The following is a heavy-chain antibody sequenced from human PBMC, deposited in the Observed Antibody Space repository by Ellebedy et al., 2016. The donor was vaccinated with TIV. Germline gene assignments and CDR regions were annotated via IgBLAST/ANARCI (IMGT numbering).Heavy chain of an antibody. Sequence: PGGSLRLSCAASGFTFSDYVMAWVRQVPGKGLEWVSAVSESDGRTFYADSVKGRFTISRDNSKNTLFLQMNSLTAGDTAVYYCTKRADNRGFFDYWGQGTLVTVSS. V-gene: IGHV3-23*01. CDR3: TKRADNRGFFDY. D-gene: IGHD1-1*01. J-gene: IGHJ4*02. CDR1: GFTFSDYV. CDR2: VSESDGRT.